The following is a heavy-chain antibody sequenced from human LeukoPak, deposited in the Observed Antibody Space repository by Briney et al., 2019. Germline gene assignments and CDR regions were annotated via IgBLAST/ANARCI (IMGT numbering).Heavy chain of an antibody. CDR1: GGSFSGYY. Sequence: PSGTLSLTCAVYGGSFSGYYWSWIRQPPGKGLEWIGEINHSGSTNYNPSLKSRVTISVDTSKNQFSLKLSSVTAADTAVYYCARGRTRNYSSSWRYYFDYWGQGTLVTVSS. CDR2: INHSGST. J-gene: IGHJ4*02. V-gene: IGHV4-34*01. CDR3: ARGRTRNYSSSWRYYFDY. D-gene: IGHD6-13*01.